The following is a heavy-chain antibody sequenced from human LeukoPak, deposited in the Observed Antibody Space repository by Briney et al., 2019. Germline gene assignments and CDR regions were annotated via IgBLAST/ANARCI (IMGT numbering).Heavy chain of an antibody. D-gene: IGHD4-17*01. J-gene: IGHJ4*02. CDR1: GGSISSYY. V-gene: IGHV4-4*07. CDR2: IYTSGST. CDR3: ARDHYDHYGDYVFDY. Sequence: SETLSLTCTVSGGSISSYYWTWIRQPAGKGLEWIGRIYTSGSTSYNPSLKSRVTMSVDTSRNQFSLKLRSVTAADTAVYYCARDHYDHYGDYVFDYWGQGTLVTVSP.